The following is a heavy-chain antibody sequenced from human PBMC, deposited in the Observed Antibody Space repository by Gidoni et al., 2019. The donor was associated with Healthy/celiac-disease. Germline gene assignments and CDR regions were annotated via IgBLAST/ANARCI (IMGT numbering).Heavy chain of an antibody. CDR3: ARDRIAAAGSYYYYGMDV. J-gene: IGHJ6*01. CDR1: GYTFTGYS. CDR2: INPNSGGT. V-gene: IGHV1-2*04. Sequence: QVQLVQSGAEGKKPGASVTVSSKATGYTFTGYSMHWVRQAPGQGLEWMGWINPNSGGTNNAQKFQGWVTMTRDTSISTAYMELSRLRSDDTAVYYCARDRIAAAGSYYYYGMDVGGQGTTVTVSS. D-gene: IGHD6-13*01.